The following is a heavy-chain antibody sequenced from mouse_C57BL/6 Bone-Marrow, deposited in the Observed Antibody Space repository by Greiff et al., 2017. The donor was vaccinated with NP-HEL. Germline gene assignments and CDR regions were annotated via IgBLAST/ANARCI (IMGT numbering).Heavy chain of an antibody. D-gene: IGHD2-1*01. CDR2: IYPGSGRT. J-gene: IGHJ2*01. CDR3: AREDFYGNPYYFDY. CDR1: GYTFTSYW. V-gene: IGHV1-55*01. Sequence: QVQLQQPGAELVKPGASVKMSCKASGYTFTSYWLTWVKQRPGQGLEWIGDIYPGSGRTNYNEKFKSKATLTVDTSSSTAYMQLNSLTSEDSAVYYCAREDFYGNPYYFDYWGQGTTLTVSS.